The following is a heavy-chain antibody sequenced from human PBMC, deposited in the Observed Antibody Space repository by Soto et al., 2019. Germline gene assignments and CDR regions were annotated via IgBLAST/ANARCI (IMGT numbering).Heavy chain of an antibody. D-gene: IGHD4-17*01. Sequence: SETRSLTCAVSGGSITRGGYSWCWIRQPPGKGLEWIGYIYHSGSTYYNPSLKSRVTISVDRSKNQFSLKLSSVTAADTAVYYCARAVTSYYGMDVWGQGTTVTVSS. CDR1: GGSITRGGYS. CDR3: ARAVTSYYGMDV. CDR2: IYHSGST. J-gene: IGHJ6*02. V-gene: IGHV4-30-2*01.